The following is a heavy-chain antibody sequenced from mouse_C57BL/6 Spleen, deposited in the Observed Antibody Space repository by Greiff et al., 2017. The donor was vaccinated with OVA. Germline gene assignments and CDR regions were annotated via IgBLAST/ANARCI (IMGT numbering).Heavy chain of an antibody. D-gene: IGHD2-4*01. CDR3: ARERNDYGL. CDR1: GYAFSSSW. CDR2: IYPGDGDT. V-gene: IGHV1-82*01. J-gene: IGHJ1*03. Sequence: QVQLQQSGPELVKPGASVKISCKASGYAFSSSWMNWVKQRPGKGLEWIGRIYPGDGDTNYNGKFKGKATLTADKSSSTAYMQLSSLTSEDSAVYFCARERNDYGLWGTGTTVTVSS.